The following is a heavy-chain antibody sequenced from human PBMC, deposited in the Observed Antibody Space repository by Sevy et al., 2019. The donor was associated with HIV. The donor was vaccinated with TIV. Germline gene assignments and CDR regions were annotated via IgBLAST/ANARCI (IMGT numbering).Heavy chain of an antibody. V-gene: IGHV3-7*01. J-gene: IGHJ5*02. CDR3: ARGISTGWYPNWFDP. CDR1: GFTFNKYW. CDR2: VKQGGNEK. Sequence: GGSLRLSCTASGFTFNKYWMSWLRQAPGKGLEWVANVKQGGNEKYCVDSVKGRLTISRDITKNSLYLEMNSLRAEDTAVYYCARGISTGWYPNWFDPWGQGTLVTVSS. D-gene: IGHD6-19*01.